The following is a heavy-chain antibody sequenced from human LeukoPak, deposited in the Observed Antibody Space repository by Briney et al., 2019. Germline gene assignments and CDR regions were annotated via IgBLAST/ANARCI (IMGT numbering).Heavy chain of an antibody. Sequence: PGGSLRLSCAASGFTFSSYAMSWVRQAPGKGLEWVANIKQDGSEKYYVDSVKGRFTISRDDAKNSLYLQMNSLRAEDTAVYYCAREYQLLWSYYYMDVWGKGTTVTVSS. CDR2: IKQDGSEK. D-gene: IGHD2-2*01. CDR3: AREYQLLWSYYYMDV. CDR1: GFTFSSYA. J-gene: IGHJ6*03. V-gene: IGHV3-7*01.